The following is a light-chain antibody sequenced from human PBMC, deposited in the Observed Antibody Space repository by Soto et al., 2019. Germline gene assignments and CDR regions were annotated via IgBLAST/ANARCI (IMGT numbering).Light chain of an antibody. CDR1: SSYVGAYNH. Sequence: QSALNQPASVSGSPGPSLTISCTGTSSYVGAYNHISWYQHHPGKAPKLMIYEVNQRPSGVPDRFSGSKSGNTASLTVSGPQAEDEGTYYCSSYGGYNNVVFGTGTKVTVL. CDR2: EVN. CDR3: SSYGGYNNVV. V-gene: IGLV2-8*01. J-gene: IGLJ1*01.